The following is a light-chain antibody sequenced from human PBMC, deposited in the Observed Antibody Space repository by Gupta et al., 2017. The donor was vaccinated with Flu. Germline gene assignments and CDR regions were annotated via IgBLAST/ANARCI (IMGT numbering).Light chain of an antibody. CDR2: GKN. CDR3: NCRAGSVKHWV. V-gene: IGLV3-19*01. CDR1: TLRSYY. Sequence: SSELTQDPAVSVALGQTVRITCQGDTLRSYYANWYQRKPGQAHVFVIEGKNTRPSGIPDRFACSSARKTAKWNLTGAQAEDEADDVCNCRAGSVKHWVFGGGTKLTVL. J-gene: IGLJ3*02.